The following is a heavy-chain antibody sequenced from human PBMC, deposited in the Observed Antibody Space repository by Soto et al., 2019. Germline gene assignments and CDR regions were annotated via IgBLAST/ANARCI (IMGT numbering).Heavy chain of an antibody. J-gene: IGHJ6*02. Sequence: SVKVSCKASGGTFSSYAISWVRQAPGQGLEWMGGIIPIFGTANYAQKFQGRVTITADESTSTAYMELSSLRSEDTAVYYCARDRRGYCSSTSCYRGYYYYGMDVWGQGTTVTVSS. CDR3: ARDRRGYCSSTSCYRGYYYYGMDV. CDR2: IIPIFGTA. CDR1: GGTFSSYA. D-gene: IGHD2-2*02. V-gene: IGHV1-69*13.